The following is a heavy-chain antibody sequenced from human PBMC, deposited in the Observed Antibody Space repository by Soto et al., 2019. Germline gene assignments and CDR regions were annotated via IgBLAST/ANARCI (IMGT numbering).Heavy chain of an antibody. D-gene: IGHD2-15*01. J-gene: IGHJ4*02. CDR2: INPSGGST. Sequence: RASVKVSCKASGYTFTSYYMHWVRQAPGQGLEWMGIINPSGGSTSYAQKFQGRVTMTRDTSTSTVYMELSSLRSEDTALYYCTKNMVGRVVVAVNNHFDYWGQGALVTVSS. CDR3: TKNMVGRVVVAVNNHFDY. CDR1: GYTFTSYY. V-gene: IGHV1-46*01.